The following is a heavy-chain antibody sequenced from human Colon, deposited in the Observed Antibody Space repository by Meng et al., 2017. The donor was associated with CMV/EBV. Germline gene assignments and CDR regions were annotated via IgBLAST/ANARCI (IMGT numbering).Heavy chain of an antibody. CDR1: GFTLSSHW. D-gene: IGHD1-26*01. CDR3: AREERLAGGPDY. Sequence: GESLKISCAVSGFTLSSHWMSWVRQAPGKGLEWVANINRDGSDKHYVDSVRGRFTISRDNAKNSLYLQMNSLRAEDTAVYYCAREERLAGGPDYWGQGTLVTVSS. CDR2: INRDGSDK. J-gene: IGHJ4*02. V-gene: IGHV3-7*01.